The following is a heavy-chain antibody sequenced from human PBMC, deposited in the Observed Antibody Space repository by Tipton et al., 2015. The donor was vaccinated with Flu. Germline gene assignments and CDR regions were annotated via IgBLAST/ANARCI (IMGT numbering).Heavy chain of an antibody. CDR3: ARRRNYHFDY. CDR2: IKHDGGDK. J-gene: IGHJ4*02. D-gene: IGHD1-7*01. Sequence: AVSGFTFYDYWMSWVRQAPGKGLEWVANIKHDGGDKYYVDSVKGRFTISRDNAKNSLYLQMNSLRAEDTALYYCARRRNYHFDYWGQGTLVTVSS. CDR1: GFTFYDYW. V-gene: IGHV3-7*01.